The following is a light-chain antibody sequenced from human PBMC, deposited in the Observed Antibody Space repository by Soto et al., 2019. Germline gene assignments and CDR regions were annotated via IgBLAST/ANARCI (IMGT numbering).Light chain of an antibody. CDR3: SSFADSSARDYV. J-gene: IGLJ1*01. Sequence: QSVLTQPASVSGSPGQSVTIYCTGTSRDISAYDYVSWYQQHPGGVPKLLIYDVSSRPSGVSSRFSGSKSGNTASLTISGLQADDESHYYCSSFADSSARDYVFGGGTKLTVL. CDR1: SRDISAYDY. CDR2: DVS. V-gene: IGLV2-14*03.